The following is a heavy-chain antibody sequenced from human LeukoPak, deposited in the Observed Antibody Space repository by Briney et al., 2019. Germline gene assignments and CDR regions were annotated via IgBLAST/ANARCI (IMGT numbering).Heavy chain of an antibody. Sequence: ASVKVSCKASGYTFTGYYMHWVRQAPGQGLEWMGWINPNSGGTNYAQKFQGRVTVTRDTSISTAYVELSRLRSDDTAVYYCASEPYSGYDSGDYWGQGTLVTVSS. D-gene: IGHD5-12*01. J-gene: IGHJ4*02. CDR1: GYTFTGYY. CDR3: ASEPYSGYDSGDY. CDR2: INPNSGGT. V-gene: IGHV1-2*02.